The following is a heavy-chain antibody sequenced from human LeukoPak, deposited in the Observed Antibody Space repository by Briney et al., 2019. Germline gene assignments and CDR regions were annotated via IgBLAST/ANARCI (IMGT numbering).Heavy chain of an antibody. CDR2: IRIKAYGGTT. D-gene: IGHD3-16*02. V-gene: IGHV3-49*04. CDR3: TQSFKNYYYMDV. J-gene: IGHJ6*03. CDR1: GFAFGDYS. Sequence: PGGSLRLSCTASGFAFGDYSMSWVRQAPGKGLEWAGLIRIKAYGGTTESAASVKDRFTISRDDSKSIAYLQMNSLKTEDTAVYYCTQSFKNYYYMDVWGKGTTVTVSS.